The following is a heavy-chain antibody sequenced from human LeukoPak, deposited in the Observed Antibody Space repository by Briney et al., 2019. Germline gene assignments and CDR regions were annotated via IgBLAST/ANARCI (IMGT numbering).Heavy chain of an antibody. CDR3: ARRKNYYDSP. J-gene: IGHJ5*02. CDR1: GGSISSSSYY. CDR2: IYYSGST. D-gene: IGHD3-22*01. V-gene: IGHV4-39*01. Sequence: SENLSLTCTVSGGSISSSSYYWGWIRQPPGKGLEWIGSIYYSGSTYYNPSLNSRVTISVDTSKNQFSLKLSSVTAADTAVYYRARRKNYYDSPWGQGTLVTVSS.